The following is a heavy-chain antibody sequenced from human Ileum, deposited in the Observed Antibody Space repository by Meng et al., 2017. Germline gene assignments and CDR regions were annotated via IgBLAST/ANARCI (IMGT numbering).Heavy chain of an antibody. Sequence: GSLRLSCTVSGDSFTGGAYYWGWIRHPPGKGLEWIGSLYYNGNNYYNPSLRGRATISIDTSKKQFSLKLNSVTAADTAVYYCGKAPDYWGQGTLVTVSS. J-gene: IGHJ4*02. CDR3: GKAPDY. CDR2: LYYNGNN. CDR1: GDSFTGGAYY. V-gene: IGHV4-39*07.